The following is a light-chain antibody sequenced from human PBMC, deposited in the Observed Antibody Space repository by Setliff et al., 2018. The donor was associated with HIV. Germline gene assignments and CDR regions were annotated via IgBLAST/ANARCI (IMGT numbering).Light chain of an antibody. CDR1: SSDVGGYNY. V-gene: IGLV2-14*01. CDR3: SSYTSSSTSDVV. J-gene: IGLJ2*01. CDR2: EVS. Sequence: QSVLTQPASVSGSPGQSITISCIGTSSDVGGYNYVSWYQQHPGKAPKLMIYEVSKRPSGVSNRFSGSKSGNTASLTISGLQAEDEADYYCSSYTSSSTSDVVFGGGTQLTVL.